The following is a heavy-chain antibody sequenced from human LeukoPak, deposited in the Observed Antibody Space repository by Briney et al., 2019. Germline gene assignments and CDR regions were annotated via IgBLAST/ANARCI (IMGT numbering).Heavy chain of an antibody. V-gene: IGHV3-23*01. CDR3: EKDLQDYSYYYDSSGYSSGDY. J-gene: IGHJ4*02. Sequence: PGGSLRLSCAASGFTFSSYAMSWVREAPGKGLEWVSAISCRGGSTYYADSVKGRFTISRDNSKNTLYLQMNSLRAEDTAVYYCEKDLQDYSYYYDSSGYSSGDYWGQGTLVTVSS. CDR2: ISCRGGST. D-gene: IGHD3-22*01. CDR1: GFTFSSYA.